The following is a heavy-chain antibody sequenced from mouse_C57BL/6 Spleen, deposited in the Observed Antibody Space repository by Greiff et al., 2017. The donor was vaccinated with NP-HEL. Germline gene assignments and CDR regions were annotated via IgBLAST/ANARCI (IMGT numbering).Heavy chain of an antibody. J-gene: IGHJ2*01. D-gene: IGHD1-1*01. Sequence: QVQLQQSGAELVMPGASVKLSCKASGYTFTSYWMHWVKQRPGQGLEWIGEIDPSDSYTNYNQKFKGKSTLTVDKSSSTAYMQLSSLTSEDSAVYYCARRTVVATNGFDYWGQGTTLTVSS. CDR3: ARRTVVATNGFDY. V-gene: IGHV1-69*01. CDR2: IDPSDSYT. CDR1: GYTFTSYW.